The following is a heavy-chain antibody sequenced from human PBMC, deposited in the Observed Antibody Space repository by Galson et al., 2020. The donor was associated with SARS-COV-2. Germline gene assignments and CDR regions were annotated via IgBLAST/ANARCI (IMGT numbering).Heavy chain of an antibody. Sequence: GESLKISCAASGFTFSSHAMHWVRQATGKGLEWVAVISYDGSNKYYADSVKGRFTISRDNSKNTLYLQMNSLRAEDTAVYYCARSLWGDYSLFGYWGQGTLVTVSS. CDR3: ARSLWGDYSLFGY. J-gene: IGHJ4*02. V-gene: IGHV3-30-3*01. CDR2: ISYDGSNK. CDR1: GFTFSSHA. D-gene: IGHD4-17*01.